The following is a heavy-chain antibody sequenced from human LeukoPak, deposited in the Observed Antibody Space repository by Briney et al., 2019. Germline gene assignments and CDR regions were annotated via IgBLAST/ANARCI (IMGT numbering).Heavy chain of an antibody. V-gene: IGHV3-30*03. CDR2: ISYDGSNK. CDR1: GFTFSSYG. CDR3: ARTHVLRYFDWLLRQDPPGNYYFDY. D-gene: IGHD3-9*01. Sequence: GGSLRLSCAASGFTFSSYGMHWVRQAPGKGLEWVAVISYDGSNKYYADSVKGRFTISRDNSKNTLYLQMNSLRAEDTAVYYCARTHVLRYFDWLLRQDPPGNYYFDYWGQGTLVTVSS. J-gene: IGHJ4*02.